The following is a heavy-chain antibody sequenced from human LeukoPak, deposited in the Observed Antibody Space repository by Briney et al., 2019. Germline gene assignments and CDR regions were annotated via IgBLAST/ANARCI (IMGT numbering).Heavy chain of an antibody. CDR1: GFTFSSYT. Sequence: GRSLRLSCAASGFTFSSYTMHWVRQAPGKGLEWVAVISYDGSNKYYADSVKGRFTISRDNSKNTLYLQMNSLRAEDTAVYYCARDGANIVVVVAAISYGMDVWGQGTTVTVSS. D-gene: IGHD2-15*01. V-gene: IGHV3-30*04. J-gene: IGHJ6*02. CDR3: ARDGANIVVVVAAISYGMDV. CDR2: ISYDGSNK.